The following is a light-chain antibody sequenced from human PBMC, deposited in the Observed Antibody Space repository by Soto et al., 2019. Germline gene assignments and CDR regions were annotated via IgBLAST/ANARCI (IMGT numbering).Light chain of an antibody. Sequence: QSVLTQPPSVSGAPGQRVTISCTGSSSYIGAYYYVYWYQQLPGTAPKLLIYGNSNRPSGVTDRFSGSKSGTSASLAITGLQAEDEADYYCQSYYSSLSGWVFGGGTKLTVL. CDR1: SSYIGAYYY. V-gene: IGLV1-40*01. CDR2: GNS. CDR3: QSYYSSLSGWV. J-gene: IGLJ3*02.